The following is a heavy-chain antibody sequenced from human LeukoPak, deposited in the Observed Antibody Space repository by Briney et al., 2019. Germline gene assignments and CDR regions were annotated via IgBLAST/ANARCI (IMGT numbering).Heavy chain of an antibody. V-gene: IGHV4-59*12. Sequence: SETLSPTCTVSGGSISSYYWSWIQQPPGKGLEWIGYIYYSGSTNYNPSLKSRVTISVDMSKNQFSLKVSSVTAADTAVYYCARGFHDFWSGYYSYGMDVWGQGTTVTVSS. CDR3: ARGFHDFWSGYYSYGMDV. CDR1: GGSISSYY. CDR2: IYYSGST. D-gene: IGHD3-3*01. J-gene: IGHJ6*02.